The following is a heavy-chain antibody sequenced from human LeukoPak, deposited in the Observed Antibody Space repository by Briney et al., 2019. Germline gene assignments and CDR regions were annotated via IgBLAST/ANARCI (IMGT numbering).Heavy chain of an antibody. V-gene: IGHV3-23*01. CDR3: AKCFGVWFGELSRYYYYYMDV. D-gene: IGHD3-10*01. CDR2: ISGSGGSA. CDR1: GFTFSSYG. J-gene: IGHJ6*03. Sequence: PGGSLRLSCAASGFTFSSYGMSWVRQAPGKGLEWVSAISGSGGSAYYADSVKGRFTISRDNSKNTLYLQMNSLRAEDTAVYYCAKCFGVWFGELSRYYYYYMDVWGKGTTVTISS.